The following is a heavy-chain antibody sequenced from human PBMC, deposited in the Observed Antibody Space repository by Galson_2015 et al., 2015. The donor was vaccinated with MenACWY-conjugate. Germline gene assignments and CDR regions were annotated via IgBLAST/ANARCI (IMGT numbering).Heavy chain of an antibody. Sequence: SLRLSCAASGFTISSYAMHWVRQAPGKGLEWVAVTSYDGSKKYCADSVKGRFTISRDNSKNTLYLQMNSLRDEDTAVYFCARDQQGYNSSLYRSFDYWGQGTLVTVSS. D-gene: IGHD6-13*01. CDR3: ARDQQGYNSSLYRSFDY. CDR1: GFTISSYA. CDR2: TSYDGSKK. V-gene: IGHV3-30*04. J-gene: IGHJ4*02.